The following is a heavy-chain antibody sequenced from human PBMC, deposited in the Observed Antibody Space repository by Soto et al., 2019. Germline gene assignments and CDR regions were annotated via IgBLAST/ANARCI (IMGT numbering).Heavy chain of an antibody. Sequence: SETLSLTCTVSGGSISSYYWSWIRQPPGKGLEWIGYIYYSGSTNYNPSLKSRVTISVDTSKNQFSLKLSSVTAADTAVYYCARVGRYSGYGYYFDYWGQGTLVTVSS. D-gene: IGHD5-12*01. V-gene: IGHV4-59*01. J-gene: IGHJ4*02. CDR3: ARVGRYSGYGYYFDY. CDR1: GGSISSYY. CDR2: IYYSGST.